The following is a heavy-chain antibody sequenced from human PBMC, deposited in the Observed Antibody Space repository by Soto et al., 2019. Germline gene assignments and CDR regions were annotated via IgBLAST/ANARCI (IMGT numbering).Heavy chain of an antibody. CDR3: AKDEDLEGIARGWYRL. CDR1: GFTFSSYA. J-gene: IGHJ4*02. V-gene: IGHV3-23*01. D-gene: IGHD6-19*01. CDR2: ISGSGGST. Sequence: EVQLLESGGGLVQPGGSLRLSCAASGFTFSSYAMSWVRQAPGKGLEWVSAISGSGGSTYYADSVKGRFTISRDNSKNTLYLQMNRLRAEDTAVYYCAKDEDLEGIARGWYRLWGQGTLVTVSS.